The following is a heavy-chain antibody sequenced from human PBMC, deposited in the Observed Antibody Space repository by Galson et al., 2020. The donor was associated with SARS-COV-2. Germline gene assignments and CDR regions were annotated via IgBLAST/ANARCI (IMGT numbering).Heavy chain of an antibody. D-gene: IGHD1-26*01. Sequence: SETLSLTCTVSGGSVSSSSYYWGWVRQPTGTGMEWIGIIYDSGSTYYNPPLKSRVTISVDTSKNQFSLKMNSVTAADTAVYYCARLTPTQWELPNYFDYWGQGTLVTVSS. V-gene: IGHV4-39*01. CDR2: IYDSGST. J-gene: IGHJ4*02. CDR3: ARLTPTQWELPNYFDY. CDR1: GGSVSSSSYY.